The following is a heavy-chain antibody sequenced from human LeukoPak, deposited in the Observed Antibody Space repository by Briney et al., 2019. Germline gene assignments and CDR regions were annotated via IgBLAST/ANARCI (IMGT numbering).Heavy chain of an antibody. CDR1: GFTVSSNY. V-gene: IGHV3-66*01. J-gene: IGHJ6*03. CDR3: ARDQRTKDHYYMDV. Sequence: GGSLRLSCAASGFTVSSNYMSWVRQAPGKGLEWVSVIYSGGSTYYADSVKGRFTISRDNSKNTLYLQMNSLRAEDTAVYYCARDQRTKDHYYMDVWGKGTTVTISS. CDR2: IYSGGST. D-gene: IGHD6-25*01.